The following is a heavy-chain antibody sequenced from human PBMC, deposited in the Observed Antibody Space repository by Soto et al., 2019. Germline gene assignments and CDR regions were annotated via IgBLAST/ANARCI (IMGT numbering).Heavy chain of an antibody. Sequence: SCKASGYTFTGYYMHWVRQAPGKGLEWVACITSSGSFIYYADSMKGRFTISRDDAKKSLYLQMNSLRAEDTAVYYCARVPAASDRTAFYYVSKFFYFDYWGRGTQVTVSS. J-gene: IGHJ4*02. V-gene: IGHV3-21*01. D-gene: IGHD3-22*01. CDR3: ARVPAASDRTAFYYVSKFFYFDY. CDR1: GYTFTGYY. CDR2: ITSSGSFI.